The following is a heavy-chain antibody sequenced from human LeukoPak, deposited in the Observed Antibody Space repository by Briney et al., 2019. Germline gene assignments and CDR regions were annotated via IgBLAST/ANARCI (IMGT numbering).Heavy chain of an antibody. V-gene: IGHV3-7*01. CDR3: ARAPKVGVGAYYFDY. D-gene: IGHD1-26*01. CDR1: GFSFTTYW. J-gene: IGHJ4*02. CDR2: IKQDGSEK. Sequence: GGSLRLSCAASGFSFTTYWMSWVRQAPGKGLEWVANIKQDGSEKYYVDSVKGRFTISRDNAKNSLYLQMNSLRAEDTAVYYCARAPKVGVGAYYFDYWGQGTLVTVSS.